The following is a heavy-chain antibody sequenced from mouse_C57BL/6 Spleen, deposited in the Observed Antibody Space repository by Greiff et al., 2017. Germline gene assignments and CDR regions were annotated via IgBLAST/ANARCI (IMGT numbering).Heavy chain of an antibody. CDR1: GFTFSDYG. CDR2: ISSGSSTI. Sequence: EVKVVESGGGLVKPGGSLKLSCAASGFTFSDYGMHWVRQAPEKGLEWVAYISSGSSTIYYADTVKGRFTISRDNAKNTLFLQMTSLRSEDTAMYYCARGLLRAMDYWGQGTSVTVSS. D-gene: IGHD2-3*01. CDR3: ARGLLRAMDY. V-gene: IGHV5-17*01. J-gene: IGHJ4*01.